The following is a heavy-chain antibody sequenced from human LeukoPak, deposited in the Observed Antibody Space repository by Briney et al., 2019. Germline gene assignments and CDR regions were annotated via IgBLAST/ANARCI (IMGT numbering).Heavy chain of an antibody. V-gene: IGHV4-34*01. D-gene: IGHD5-18*01. Sequence: PSETLSLTCAVYGGSFSGYYWSWIRQPPGKGLEWIGEINHSGSTNYNPSLKSRVTISVDTSKNQFSLKLSSVTAADTAVYYCARHIDTGYSYGPVDYWGQGTLVTVSS. J-gene: IGHJ4*02. CDR2: INHSGST. CDR3: ARHIDTGYSYGPVDY. CDR1: GGSFSGYY.